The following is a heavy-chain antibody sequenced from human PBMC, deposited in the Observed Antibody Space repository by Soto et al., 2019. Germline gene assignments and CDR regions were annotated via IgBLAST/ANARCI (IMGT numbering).Heavy chain of an antibody. D-gene: IGHD5-12*01. V-gene: IGHV1-18*01. J-gene: IGHJ5*02. CDR3: ARHHGPTTSETWFDP. CDR1: GYTFFTYD. Sequence: QVHLVQSGVEVKTPGASVKVSCQASGYTFFTYDISWVRQAPGQGLEWMGWISTYSGDTKYAQKFQGRVTMTTDTSPTTAYLELRSLRSVDTAVYYCARHHGPTTSETWFDPWGQGTLVTVSS. CDR2: ISTYSGDT.